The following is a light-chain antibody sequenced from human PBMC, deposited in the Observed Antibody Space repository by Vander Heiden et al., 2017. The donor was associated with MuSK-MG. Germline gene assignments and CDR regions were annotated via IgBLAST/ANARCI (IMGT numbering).Light chain of an antibody. V-gene: IGKV2-28*01. CDR2: LGS. CDR3: RQALQTPYT. J-gene: IGKJ2*01. Sequence: DIVMTHYPLSLPVTPGEPASISCRSSQSLLHSNGYNYFDWYLQKPGQSPQLLIYLGSNRASGVPDRFSGSGSGTDFTLKISRVEAEDVGVYYCRQALQTPYTFGQGTKLEIK. CDR1: QSLLHSNGYNY.